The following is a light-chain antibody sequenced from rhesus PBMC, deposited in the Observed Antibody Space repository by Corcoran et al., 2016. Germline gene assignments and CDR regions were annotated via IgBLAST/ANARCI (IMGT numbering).Light chain of an antibody. Sequence: DIVMTQTPLSLPVTPGEPASISCRSSQSLLDSEDGNTYLDWYLQKPGQSPQLLIYGGSNRATGVPDRFSGSGSDTDLTLKISRVEAEDVGVYYCMQALEFPYSFGQGTKVEIK. CDR2: GGS. J-gene: IGKJ2*01. CDR3: MQALEFPYS. V-gene: IGKV2-104*02. CDR1: QSLLDSEDGNTY.